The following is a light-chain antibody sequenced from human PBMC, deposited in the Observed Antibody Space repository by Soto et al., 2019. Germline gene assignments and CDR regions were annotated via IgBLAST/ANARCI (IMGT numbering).Light chain of an antibody. CDR1: SSNVGNNA. V-gene: IGLV1-36*01. CDR3: AAWDDRLDGVV. CDR2: YDD. Sequence: QSVLTQPPSVSEAPRQRVTISCSGSSSNVGNNAVSWYQQFPGKAPKLLIYYDDVLPSGVSDRFSGSKSGTSASLAISGLQSEDEAAYYCAAWDDRLDGVVFGGGTKLTVL. J-gene: IGLJ2*01.